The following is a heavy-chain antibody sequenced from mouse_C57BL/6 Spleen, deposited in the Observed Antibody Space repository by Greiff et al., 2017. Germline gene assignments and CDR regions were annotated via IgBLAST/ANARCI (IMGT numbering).Heavy chain of an antibody. D-gene: IGHD1-1*01. CDR2: ISRGGDYI. CDR1: GFTFSSYA. J-gene: IGHJ1*03. Sequence: EVQLVESGAGLVKPGGSLKLSCAASGFTFSSYAMSWVRQTPEKRLEWVAYISRGGDYIYYADTVKGRFTISRDNARNTRYLQMSSLKSEDTAMYYCKRERVYYYGSGYFDVWGTGTTVTVSS. CDR3: KRERVYYYGSGYFDV. V-gene: IGHV5-9-1*02.